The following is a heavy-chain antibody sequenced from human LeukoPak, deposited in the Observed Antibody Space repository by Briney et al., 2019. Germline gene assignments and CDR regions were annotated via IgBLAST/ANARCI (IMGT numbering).Heavy chain of an antibody. CDR2: IYYSGST. CDR3: ARGRPYSGGYHLDY. J-gene: IGHJ4*02. D-gene: IGHD1-26*01. Sequence: SETLSLTCTVSSGSISSGDYYWSWIRQPPGKGLEWIGYIYYSGSTYYNPSLKSRVTMSVDTSKNQFFLKLNSVTAADTAVYYCARGRPYSGGYHLDYWGQGTLVTVSP. V-gene: IGHV4-30-4*01. CDR1: SGSISSGDYY.